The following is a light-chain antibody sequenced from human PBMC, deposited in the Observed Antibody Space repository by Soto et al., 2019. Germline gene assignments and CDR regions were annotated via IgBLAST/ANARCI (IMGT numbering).Light chain of an antibody. CDR1: QDISSS. CDR3: QQRYVTPWT. J-gene: IGKJ1*01. CDR2: AAS. Sequence: DIQRTQSPTPMSEPIGDRVTISCRASQDISSSLNWYQHKSGKAPKLLIYAASGLHSGVPSRFSGSGSGTDFTLTISSLQPEDFATYYCQQRYVTPWTFGQGTKVDI. V-gene: IGKV1-39*01.